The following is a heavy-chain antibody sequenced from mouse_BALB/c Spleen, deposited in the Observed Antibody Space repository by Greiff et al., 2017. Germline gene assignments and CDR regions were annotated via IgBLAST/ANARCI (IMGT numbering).Heavy chain of an antibody. CDR3: TRDGNYGWYCEV. Sequence: EVQRVESGGGLLQPGGSRQLSCAASGFTFRSYAMSWVRQTPEKRLEWGASISSGGSTYNPDSATGRFTISRDNTRNILYQQMSSLRSRYTAMYYWTRDGNYGWYCEVRGAGSRVSGS. J-gene: IGHJ1*01. V-gene: IGHV5-6-5*01. CDR1: GFTFRSYA. D-gene: IGHD2-1*01. CDR2: ISSGGST.